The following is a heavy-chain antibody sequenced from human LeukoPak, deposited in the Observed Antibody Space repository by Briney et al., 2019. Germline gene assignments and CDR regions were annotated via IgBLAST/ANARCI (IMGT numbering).Heavy chain of an antibody. CDR1: GGTFSSYA. V-gene: IGHV1-69*13. Sequence: SVKVSCKXSGGTFSSYAISWVQQAPGQGLEWMGGIIPIFGTANYAQKFQGRVTITADESTSTAYMELSSLRSEDTAVYYCARAEGIGVGATAWGFDYWGQGTLVTVSS. D-gene: IGHD1-26*01. J-gene: IGHJ4*02. CDR3: ARAEGIGVGATAWGFDY. CDR2: IIPIFGTA.